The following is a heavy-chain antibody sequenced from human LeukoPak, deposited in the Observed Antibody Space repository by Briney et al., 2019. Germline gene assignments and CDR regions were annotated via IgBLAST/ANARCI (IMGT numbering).Heavy chain of an antibody. V-gene: IGHV4-4*07. CDR2: IYTSGST. CDR1: GGSISSYY. Sequence: SETLSLTCTVSGGSISSYYWSWIRQPAGKGLEWIGRIYTSGSTNYNPSLKSRVTMSVDTSKNQFSLKLSSVTAADTAVYYCARIKYQLLPYYYYMDVWRKGTTVSVSS. CDR3: ARIKYQLLPYYYYMDV. J-gene: IGHJ6*03. D-gene: IGHD2-2*01.